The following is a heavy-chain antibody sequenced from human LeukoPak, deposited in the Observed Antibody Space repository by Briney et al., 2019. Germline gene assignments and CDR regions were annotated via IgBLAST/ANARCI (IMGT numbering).Heavy chain of an antibody. Sequence: GGSLRLSCAASGFTFSSIAMTWVRQAPGKGLEWVSSIRSNGDATYNADSVKGRFTISRDNSKNTLYLQMNSLRVEDTAIYYCAKGQELDDGVFDSWGQGTLVTVSS. CDR3: AKGQELDDGVFDS. V-gene: IGHV3-23*01. D-gene: IGHD1-1*01. CDR2: IRSNGDAT. CDR1: GFTFSSIA. J-gene: IGHJ4*02.